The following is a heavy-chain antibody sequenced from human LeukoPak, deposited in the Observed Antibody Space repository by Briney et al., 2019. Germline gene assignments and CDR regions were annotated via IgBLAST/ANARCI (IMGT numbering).Heavy chain of an antibody. J-gene: IGHJ6*03. Sequence: SETLSLTCAVYGGSFSGYYWSWIRQPPGKGLEWIGEINHSGSTNYNPSLKSRVTISVDTSKNQFSLKLSSVTAADTAVYYCARHRRKDSYSSSWSYYYYYYMDVWGKGTTVTISS. D-gene: IGHD6-13*01. CDR3: ARHRRKDSYSSSWSYYYYYYMDV. CDR1: GGSFSGYY. V-gene: IGHV4-34*01. CDR2: INHSGST.